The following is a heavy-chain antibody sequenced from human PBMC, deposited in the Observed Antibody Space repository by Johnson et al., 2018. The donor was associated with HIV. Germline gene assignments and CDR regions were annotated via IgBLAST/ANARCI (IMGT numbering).Heavy chain of an antibody. D-gene: IGHD2-2*01. CDR1: GFTFTSYV. J-gene: IGHJ3*02. CDR2: ISGSGIST. Sequence: MLLVESGGGLVQPGGSLRVSCAASGFTFTSYVMSWVRQAPGQGLEWVSAISGSGISTYYTDSVKGRFTISRDNSKNTLYLQMNTLRVEDTAVYYCSKGVPPGCSSTSCHRVFYIWGQGQWSPSLQ. V-gene: IGHV3-23*04. CDR3: SKGVPPGCSSTSCHRVFYI.